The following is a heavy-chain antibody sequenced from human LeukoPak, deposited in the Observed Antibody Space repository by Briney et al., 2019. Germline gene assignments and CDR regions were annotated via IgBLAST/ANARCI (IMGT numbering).Heavy chain of an antibody. CDR1: GYTFTGYY. CDR3: ASVYSSGWYFDY. V-gene: IGHV1-2*02. D-gene: IGHD6-19*01. J-gene: IGHJ4*02. Sequence: ASVKVSCKASGYTFTGYYMHWVRQAPGQGLEWMGWINPNSGGTNYAQKFQGRVTMTRDTSITTAYMELSRLRSDDTAVYYCASVYSSGWYFDYWGQGTLVTISS. CDR2: INPNSGGT.